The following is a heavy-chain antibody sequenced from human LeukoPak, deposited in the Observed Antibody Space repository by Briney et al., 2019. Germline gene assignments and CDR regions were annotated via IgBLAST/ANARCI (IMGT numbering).Heavy chain of an antibody. CDR1: GGSFSGYY. D-gene: IGHD4-17*01. CDR3: ASVRGPGAFDI. Sequence: SETLSLTCAVYGGSFSGYYWSWIRQPPGKGLEWIGYIYYSGSTNYNPSLKSRVTISVDTSKNQFSLKLSSVTAADTAVYYCASVRGPGAFDIWGQGTMVTVSS. V-gene: IGHV4-59*01. J-gene: IGHJ3*02. CDR2: IYYSGST.